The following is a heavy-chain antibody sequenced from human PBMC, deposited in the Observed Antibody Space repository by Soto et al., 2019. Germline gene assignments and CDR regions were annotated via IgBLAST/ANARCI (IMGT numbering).Heavy chain of an antibody. D-gene: IGHD5-12*01. Sequence: QVQLLQSGAEAKRPGASIRVSCKASGYTFTSFSITWVRQAPGQGLEWMGWISAYSADAKSTQKFQDRLTMTTDTSTNTAYMELRSLRSDDTAVYYCARVRGFDYWFFLDFWGQGTLVTVSS. J-gene: IGHJ4*02. CDR2: ISAYSADA. CDR1: GYTFTSFS. CDR3: ARVRGFDYWFFLDF. V-gene: IGHV1-18*01.